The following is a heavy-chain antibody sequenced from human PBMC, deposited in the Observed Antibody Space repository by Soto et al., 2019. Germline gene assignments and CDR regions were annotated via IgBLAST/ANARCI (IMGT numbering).Heavy chain of an antibody. J-gene: IGHJ4*02. CDR1: GFTFSNYA. CDR3: ATDQNYDFWSGPPA. Sequence: GGSLRLSCAASGFTFSNYAMSWVRQAPGKGLEWVSAISGSGGSTYYADSVKGRFTISRDNSKNTLYLQISSLRAEDTAVYFCATDQNYDFWSGPPAGGQGTLVTVSS. D-gene: IGHD3-3*01. V-gene: IGHV3-23*01. CDR2: ISGSGGST.